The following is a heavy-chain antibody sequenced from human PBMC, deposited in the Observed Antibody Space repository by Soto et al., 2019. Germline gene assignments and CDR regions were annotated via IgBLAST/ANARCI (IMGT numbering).Heavy chain of an antibody. CDR2: IYWDEDK. D-gene: IGHD2-8*01. CDR3: AHMGYTNGYVDY. Sequence: EWLAVIYWDEDKSYSPSLKSRLTITKGTSKNQVVLTVTNIDPVDTATYYCAHMGYTNGYVDYWGQGTLVTVSS. J-gene: IGHJ4*02. V-gene: IGHV2-5*02.